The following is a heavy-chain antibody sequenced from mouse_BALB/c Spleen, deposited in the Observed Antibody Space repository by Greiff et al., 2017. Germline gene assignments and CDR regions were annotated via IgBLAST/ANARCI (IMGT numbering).Heavy chain of an antibody. J-gene: IGHJ2*01. V-gene: IGHV1S29*02. CDR1: GYTFTDYN. D-gene: IGHD2-4*01. CDR3: TRWDMITTGTTFDY. CDR2: IYPYNGGT. Sequence: VQLQQSGPELVKPGASVKISCKASGYTFTDYNMHWVKQSHGKSLEWIGYIYPYNGGTGYNQKFKSKATLTVDKSSSTAYMQLSSLTSEDSAVYYCTRWDMITTGTTFDYWGQGTTLTVSS.